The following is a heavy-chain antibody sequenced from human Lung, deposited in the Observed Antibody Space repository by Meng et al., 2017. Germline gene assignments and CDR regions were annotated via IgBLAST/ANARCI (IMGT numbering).Heavy chain of an antibody. J-gene: IGHJ4*02. V-gene: IGHV1-18*01. Sequence: QVQPVQSGTEVKKPGASVKVSFKASDYTFTGYGVSWVRQAPGQGLEWMAWLGAHDGDTNYAQKLQGRVTMTTDTSTSTAYMELRSLRSDDTAVYYCARDIGQWLVQRDLDYWGQGTLVTVSS. CDR3: ARDIGQWLVQRDLDY. CDR2: LGAHDGDT. D-gene: IGHD6-19*01. CDR1: DYTFTGYG.